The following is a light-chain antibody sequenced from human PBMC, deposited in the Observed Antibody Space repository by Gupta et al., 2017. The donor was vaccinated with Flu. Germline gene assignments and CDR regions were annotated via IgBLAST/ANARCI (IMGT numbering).Light chain of an antibody. CDR2: GAS. CDR3: QQSSSAPKT. Sequence: DIQMTQSPSSLSASVGDRVTITCRASQGISMYLNWDQHKPGKGPKLLIYGASSLQSGVSSRFSGSGSGRDFTLTISSLQPEDFATYYCQQSSSAPKTFGQGTKVEMK. CDR1: QGISMY. V-gene: IGKV1-39*01. J-gene: IGKJ1*01.